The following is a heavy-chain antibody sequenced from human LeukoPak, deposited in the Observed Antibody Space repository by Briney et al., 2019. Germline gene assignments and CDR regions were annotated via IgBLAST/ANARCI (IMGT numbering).Heavy chain of an antibody. CDR2: ITHIGNT. CDR3: ARGPYSYDSSGAFDI. Sequence: SETLSLTCTVYGGSFSDYYWSWIRQPPGKGLEWIGVITHIGNTSYNPSLRSRVTISLDMSNTHFSLKLSSVTAADTAVYFCARGPYSYDSSGAFDIWGQGTMVTVSS. D-gene: IGHD3-22*01. CDR1: GGSFSDYY. J-gene: IGHJ3*02. V-gene: IGHV4-34*01.